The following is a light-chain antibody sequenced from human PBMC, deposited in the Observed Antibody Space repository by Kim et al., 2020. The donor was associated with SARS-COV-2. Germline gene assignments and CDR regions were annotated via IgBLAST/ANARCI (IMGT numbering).Light chain of an antibody. CDR1: SLRSYY. CDR3: NSRDSSGNHLV. CDR2: GKN. Sequence: SSELTQDPAVSVALGQTVRITCQGDSLRSYYASWYQQKPGQAPVFVIYGKNNRPSGIPDRFSGSSSGNTASLTITGAQAEDEADDYCNSRDSSGNHLVFG. V-gene: IGLV3-19*01. J-gene: IGLJ2*01.